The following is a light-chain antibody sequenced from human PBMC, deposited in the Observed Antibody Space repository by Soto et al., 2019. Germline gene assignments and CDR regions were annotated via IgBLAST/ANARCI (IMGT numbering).Light chain of an antibody. V-gene: IGKV3-20*01. CDR1: QSVGSN. CDR2: GAS. Sequence: IVLTQSPGTLSLSPWERVTLSCRASQSVGSNLAWYQQKLGQAPRLLIYGASSRAPGIPDRFSGSGSGTDFTLSISRLEPEDFAVYYCQQYSSSPLLTFGGGTKVDIK. J-gene: IGKJ4*01. CDR3: QQYSSSPLLT.